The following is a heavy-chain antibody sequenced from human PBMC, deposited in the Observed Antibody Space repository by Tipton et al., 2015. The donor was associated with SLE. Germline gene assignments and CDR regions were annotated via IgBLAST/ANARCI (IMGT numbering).Heavy chain of an antibody. CDR1: GESFHGYY. CDR3: ARGSVVADDF. V-gene: IGHV4-34*01. J-gene: IGHJ4*02. Sequence: TLSLTCAVYGESFHGYYWTWIRQHPGKGLEWIGYIYDTETTYYNPSLKSRVTISVDTSKNQLSLKLTSVTAADTAVYYCARGSVVADDFWGQGTLVTVSS. D-gene: IGHD2-15*01. CDR2: IYDTETT.